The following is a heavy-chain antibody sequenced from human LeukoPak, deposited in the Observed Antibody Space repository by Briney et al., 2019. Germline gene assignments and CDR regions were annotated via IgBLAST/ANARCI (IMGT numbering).Heavy chain of an antibody. Sequence: GGSLRLSCAASGFTFNFYSMNWVRQAPGKGLEWVSSMSSGSSYIYYADSVKGRFTISRDNAKNSLYLQMNSLRAEDTAVYYCASIPYYYGSGSYPSDYWGQGTLVTVSS. CDR1: GFTFNFYS. D-gene: IGHD3-10*01. V-gene: IGHV3-21*01. CDR2: MSSGSSYI. J-gene: IGHJ4*02. CDR3: ASIPYYYGSGSYPSDY.